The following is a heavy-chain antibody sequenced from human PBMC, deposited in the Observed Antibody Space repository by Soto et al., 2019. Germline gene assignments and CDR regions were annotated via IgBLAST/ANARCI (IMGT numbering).Heavy chain of an antibody. D-gene: IGHD3-10*01. CDR2: IWYDGSNK. CDR1: GFTFSSYG. CDR3: ARDASTYYYGSGSYSELDY. J-gene: IGHJ4*02. Sequence: VGSLRLSCAASGFTFSSYGMHWVRQAPGKGLEWVAVIWYDGSNKYYADSVKGRFTISRDNSKNTLYLQMNSLRAEDTAVYYCARDASTYYYGSGSYSELDYWGQGALVTVSS. V-gene: IGHV3-33*01.